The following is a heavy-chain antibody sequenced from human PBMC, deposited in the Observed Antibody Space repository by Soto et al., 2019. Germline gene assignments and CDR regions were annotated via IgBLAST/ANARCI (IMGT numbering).Heavy chain of an antibody. V-gene: IGHV3-7*03. D-gene: IGHD3-10*01. CDR1: GFSISSDW. CDR2: LKKDGSEE. Sequence: LSCTASGFSISSDWMNWVRQAPGKGLEWVAILKKDGSEEFYVDSVKGRFTISRDNAKNSVYLQMNSLRAEDTAVYYCAGGWFDPWGPGTLVTVSS. J-gene: IGHJ5*02. CDR3: AGGWFDP.